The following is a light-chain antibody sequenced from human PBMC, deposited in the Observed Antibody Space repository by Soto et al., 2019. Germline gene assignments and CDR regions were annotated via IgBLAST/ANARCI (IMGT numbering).Light chain of an antibody. CDR1: QSVRTN. Sequence: EIVMTQSPATLSVSPGERVTLSCWASQSVRTNLAWYQQKPGQAPRLLIYDASNRATGIPDRFSGSGSGTDFTLTISRLEPEDFAVYYCQQYGSSPWTFGQGTKVDIK. V-gene: IGKV3-20*01. CDR3: QQYGSSPWT. CDR2: DAS. J-gene: IGKJ1*01.